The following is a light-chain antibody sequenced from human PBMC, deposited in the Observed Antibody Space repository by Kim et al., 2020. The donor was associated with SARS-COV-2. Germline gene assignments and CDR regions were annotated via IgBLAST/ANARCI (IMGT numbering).Light chain of an antibody. V-gene: IGKV1-12*01. CDR1: QSIEGW. CDR3: QQAYVFHPH. Sequence: DIQMTQSPSSVSASVGDRVTITCRASQSIEGWVAWYQQKPGKAPKLLIYAASSLQSGVPSRFSGGGSGTDFTLTISSLQPDDFATYYCQQAYVFHPHFGGGTKVDIK. CDR2: AAS. J-gene: IGKJ4*01.